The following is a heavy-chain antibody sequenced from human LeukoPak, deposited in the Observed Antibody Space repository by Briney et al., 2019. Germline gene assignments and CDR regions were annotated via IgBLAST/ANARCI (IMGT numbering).Heavy chain of an antibody. D-gene: IGHD2-15*01. J-gene: IGHJ4*02. CDR2: IIPILGIA. CDR1: GGTFSSYA. CDR3: AKDICSVGGCYSGDY. V-gene: IGHV1-69*04. Sequence: SVKVSCKASGGTFSSYAIGWVRQAPGQGLEWMGRIIPILGIANYAQKFQGRVTITADKSTSTAYMELSSLRSEDTAVYYCAKDICSVGGCYSGDYWGQGTLVTVSS.